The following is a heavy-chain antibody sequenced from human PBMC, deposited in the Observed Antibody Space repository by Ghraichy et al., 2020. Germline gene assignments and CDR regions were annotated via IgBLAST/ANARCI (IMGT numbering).Heavy chain of an antibody. V-gene: IGHV4-31*03. CDR3: ARDSHDYSNYYYYGMDV. CDR1: GGSISSGGYY. J-gene: IGHJ6*02. CDR2: IYYSGST. Sequence: SETLSLTCTVSGGSISSGGYYWSWIRQHPGKGLEWIGYIYYSGSTYYNPSLKSRVTISVDTSKNQFSLKLSSVTAADTAVYYCARDSHDYSNYYYYGMDVWGQGTTVTVSS. D-gene: IGHD4-11*01.